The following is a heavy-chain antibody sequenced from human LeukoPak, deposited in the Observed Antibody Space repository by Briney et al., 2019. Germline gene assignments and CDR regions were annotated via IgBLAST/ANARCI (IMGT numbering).Heavy chain of an antibody. CDR2: IYSGGNT. D-gene: IGHD3-10*01. Sequence: PGGSLRLSCAASGFTVSSNYMSWVRQAPGKGLEWVSVIYSGGNTYYADSVKGRFTISRDISKNTLYLQMNSLRAEDTAVYYCAKDKGEWPFLEYYYYMDVWGKGTTVTVSS. J-gene: IGHJ6*03. V-gene: IGHV3-53*05. CDR3: AKDKGEWPFLEYYYYMDV. CDR1: GFTVSSNY.